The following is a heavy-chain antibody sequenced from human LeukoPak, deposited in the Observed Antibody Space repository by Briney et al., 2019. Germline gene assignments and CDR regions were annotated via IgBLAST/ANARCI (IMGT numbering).Heavy chain of an antibody. D-gene: IGHD2-15*01. CDR1: GFTFSTYE. Sequence: GGSLRLSCAASGFTFSTYEMSWVRQAPGAGLEWVSYIRSSGGTIYYADSVKGRFTISRDNAKNSLYLQMNSLRDEDAAVYYCARGAPLVVITTAAFDIWGQGTMVTVSS. V-gene: IGHV3-48*03. CDR2: IRSSGGTI. J-gene: IGHJ3*02. CDR3: ARGAPLVVITTAAFDI.